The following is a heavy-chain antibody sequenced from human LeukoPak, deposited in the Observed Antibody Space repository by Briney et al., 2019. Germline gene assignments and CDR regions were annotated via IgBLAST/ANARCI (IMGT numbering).Heavy chain of an antibody. CDR2: IYTSGST. CDR1: GGSISSSSYY. Sequence: PSETLSLTCTVSGGSISSSSYYWSWIRQPAGKGLEWIGRIYTSGSTNYNPSLKSRATISVDTSKNQFSLKLSSVTAADTAVYYCARDSWSGYYFDYWGQGTLVTISS. J-gene: IGHJ4*02. D-gene: IGHD3-3*01. CDR3: ARDSWSGYYFDY. V-gene: IGHV4-61*02.